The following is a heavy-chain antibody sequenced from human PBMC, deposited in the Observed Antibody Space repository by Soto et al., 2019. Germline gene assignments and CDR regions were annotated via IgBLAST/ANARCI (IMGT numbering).Heavy chain of an antibody. Sequence: GASVKVSFEVSGYTLTELSIHCVRQAPGKGLEWMGGFDPEDGETIYAQKFQVRVTMTEDTSTDTAYMELSSLRSEDTAVYYCATVKASRRITIFGVVIDAFDIWGQGTMVTVSS. D-gene: IGHD3-3*01. J-gene: IGHJ3*02. CDR2: FDPEDGET. CDR3: ATVKASRRITIFGVVIDAFDI. V-gene: IGHV1-24*01. CDR1: GYTLTELS.